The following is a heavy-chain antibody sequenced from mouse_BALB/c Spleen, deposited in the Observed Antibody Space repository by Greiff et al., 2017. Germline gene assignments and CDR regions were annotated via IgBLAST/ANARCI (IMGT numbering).Heavy chain of an antibody. CDR1: GYAFTNYL. J-gene: IGHJ1*01. Sequence: VQLQQSGAELVRPGTSVKVSCKASGYAFTNYLIEWVKQRPGQGLEWIGVINPGSGGTNYNEKFKGKATLTADKSSSTAYMQLSSLTSDDSAVYFCARGENGDWYFDVWGAGTTVTVSS. D-gene: IGHD1-1*02. V-gene: IGHV1-54*01. CDR3: ARGENGDWYFDV. CDR2: INPGSGGT.